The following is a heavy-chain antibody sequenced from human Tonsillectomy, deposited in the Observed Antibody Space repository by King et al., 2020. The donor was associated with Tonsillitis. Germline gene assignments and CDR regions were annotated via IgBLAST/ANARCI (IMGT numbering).Heavy chain of an antibody. D-gene: IGHD2-2*01. CDR1: GVTFSHSA. CDR2: IRTKLNNYAT. V-gene: IGHV3-73*02. Sequence: VQLVESGGGLIQPGGSLKLSCAASGVTFSHSAIHCVRQSSGTGLDDIGRIRTKLNNYATSFSASVKGRFTISRDDSQNTAYLQMNSLKTEDTAVYYCTSLRYCDSNGCYDYWGQGTLVTVSS. J-gene: IGHJ4*02. CDR3: TSLRYCDSNGCYDY.